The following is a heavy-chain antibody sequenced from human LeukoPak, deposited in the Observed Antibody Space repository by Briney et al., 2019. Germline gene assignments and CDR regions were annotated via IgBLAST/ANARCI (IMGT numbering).Heavy chain of an antibody. D-gene: IGHD2-2*01. J-gene: IGHJ4*02. V-gene: IGHV3-74*01. CDR1: GFTLSPYW. CDR3: TRARCSRTSCNTESDY. CDR2: INSDGSST. Sequence: GGFLRLSCAASGFTLSPYWMHWVRQAPGKGLVWVSRINSDGSSTTYADSVKGRFTISRDNTKNTLYLQMNILRAEDTAVYYCTRARCSRTSCNTESDYWGQGTLVTVSS.